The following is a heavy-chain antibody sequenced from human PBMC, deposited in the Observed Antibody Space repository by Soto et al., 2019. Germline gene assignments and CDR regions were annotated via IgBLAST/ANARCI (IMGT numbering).Heavy chain of an antibody. D-gene: IGHD1-26*01. CDR3: SRFWEYAFDI. CDR2: IRSKANSYAT. Sequence: EVQLVESGGGLVQPGGSLKLSCVASGFTFSGSAMHWVRQASGKGLEWVGRIRSKANSYATAYAASVKGRFTISRDDSKNTAYLQMNSLKTEDTAVYFCSRFWEYAFDIWGQGTMVTVSS. J-gene: IGHJ3*02. CDR1: GFTFSGSA. V-gene: IGHV3-73*01.